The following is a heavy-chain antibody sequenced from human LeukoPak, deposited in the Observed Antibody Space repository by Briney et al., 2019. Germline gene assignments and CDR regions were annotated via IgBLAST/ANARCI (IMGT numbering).Heavy chain of an antibody. CDR1: GFTFSSYA. Sequence: GGSLRLSCAASGFTFSSYAMTWVRQAPGKGLEWVSTISGSGADTYYADSVKGRFTISRDNSKNTLYVQMSSLRAEDTAVYYCAKRVAVAGYYFDYWGQGTLVTVSS. CDR2: ISGSGADT. V-gene: IGHV3-23*01. J-gene: IGHJ4*02. D-gene: IGHD6-19*01. CDR3: AKRVAVAGYYFDY.